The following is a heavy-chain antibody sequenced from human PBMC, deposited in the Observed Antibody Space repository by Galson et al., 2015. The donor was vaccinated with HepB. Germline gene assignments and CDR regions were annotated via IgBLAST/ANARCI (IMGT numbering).Heavy chain of an antibody. CDR3: TRGEVACFLFFRP. CDR1: GYTFTAYG. CDR2: IIPYNGDNGDT. V-gene: IGHV1-18*04. Sequence: SVKVSCKASGYTFTAYGIHWVRQAPGQGLEWMGCIIPYNGDNGDTHYAQRFQGRITVTTDTSTSTAYMELRSLRSDDTAIYFCTRGEVACFLFFRPWGPGTLVTVSS. D-gene: IGHD5-12*01. J-gene: IGHJ5*02.